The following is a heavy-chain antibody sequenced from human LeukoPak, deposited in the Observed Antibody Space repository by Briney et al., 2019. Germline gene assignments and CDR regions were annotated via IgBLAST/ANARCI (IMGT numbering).Heavy chain of an antibody. Sequence: PGGSLRLSCAALGFTFRTYWMSWIRQAPGKGLEWVANIKQDGNEKYYVDSVKGRFTISRDNAKNSLYLQMNSLRAEDTAVYYCARDTGGYDSLGNWGQGTLVTVSS. V-gene: IGHV3-7*01. J-gene: IGHJ4*02. CDR3: ARDTGGYDSLGN. D-gene: IGHD5-12*01. CDR1: GFTFRTYW. CDR2: IKQDGNEK.